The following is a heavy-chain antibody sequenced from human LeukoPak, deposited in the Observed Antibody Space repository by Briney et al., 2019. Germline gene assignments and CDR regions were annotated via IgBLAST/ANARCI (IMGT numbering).Heavy chain of an antibody. V-gene: IGHV3-7*01. D-gene: IGHD4-17*01. CDR3: ARDRFRYGDYVYLLLQH. CDR2: INQDGSEK. CDR1: GFTYSSYW. Sequence: GGSLRLSCAASGFTYSSYWMSWVRQAPGKGLEWVANINQDGSEKYYVDSVKGRFTISRDNVKNSLFLQMNTLRAEDTAVYYCARDRFRYGDYVYLLLQHWGQGTLVTVSS. J-gene: IGHJ1*01.